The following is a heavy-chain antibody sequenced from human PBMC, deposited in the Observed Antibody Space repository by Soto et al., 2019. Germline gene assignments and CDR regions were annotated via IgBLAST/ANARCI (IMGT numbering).Heavy chain of an antibody. D-gene: IGHD2-2*01. V-gene: IGHV3-7*01. CDR2: IKYDGSDK. Sequence: GGSLRLSCSASGFTFSSYWMTWFRQAPGKGLEWVASIKYDGSDKYYVDSVRGRLTISRDNAKNSLYLQLNSPGAEDTAVYYCARVNCGSPGCQGRDWFDPWGQGTLVTVSS. CDR3: ARVNCGSPGCQGRDWFDP. J-gene: IGHJ5*02. CDR1: GFTFSSYW.